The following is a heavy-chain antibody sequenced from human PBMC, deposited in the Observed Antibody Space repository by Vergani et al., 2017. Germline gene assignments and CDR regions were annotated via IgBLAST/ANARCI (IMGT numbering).Heavy chain of an antibody. V-gene: IGHV3-30-3*01. CDR1: GFALNRHA. CDR2: ISFDGTNE. Sequence: QVQLVESGGGVVQPGTSLRLSCVVSGFALNRHAMYWVRQAPGKGLEWVVGISFDGTNEYYPDLVKGRFTISRDIAKNKLYLQVRSLGLEDTGVYHCVRDRGLCAGGRCYTEAWDYWGQGTPVTVSS. CDR3: VRDRGLCAGGRCYTEAWDY. D-gene: IGHD2-2*02. J-gene: IGHJ4*02.